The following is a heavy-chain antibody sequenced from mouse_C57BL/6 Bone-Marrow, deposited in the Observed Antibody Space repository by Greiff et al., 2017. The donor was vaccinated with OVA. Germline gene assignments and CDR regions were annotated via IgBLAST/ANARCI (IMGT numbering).Heavy chain of an antibody. CDR2: IDPSDSYT. CDR3: ASAVFAY. Sequence: QVQLQQPGAELVKPGASVKLSCKASGYTFTSYWMQWVKQRPGQGLEWIGEIDPSDSYTNYNQKFKGKATLTVDTSSSTASMQLSSLTSEDSAVYCCASAVFAYWGQGTLVTVSA. J-gene: IGHJ3*01. V-gene: IGHV1-50*01. CDR1: GYTFTSYW.